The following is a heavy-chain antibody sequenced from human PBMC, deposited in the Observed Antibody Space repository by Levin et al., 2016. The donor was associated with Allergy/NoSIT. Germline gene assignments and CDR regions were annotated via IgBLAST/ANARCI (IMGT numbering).Heavy chain of an antibody. J-gene: IGHJ3*02. V-gene: IGHV3-74*01. Sequence: GGSLRLSCEASGFSVSSYWMHWVRQTPGEGLMWLSNIGGDGSSRRYAGYVKDRFTISRDNAKNTVYLQMNSLRDEDTAVYYCTRFGETTFDIWGQGTMVTVSS. CDR3: TRFGETTFDI. CDR1: GFSVSSYW. D-gene: IGHD3-16*01. CDR2: IGGDGSSR.